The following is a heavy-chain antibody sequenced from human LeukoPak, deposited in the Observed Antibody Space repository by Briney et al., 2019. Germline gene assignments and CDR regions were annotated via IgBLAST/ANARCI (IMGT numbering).Heavy chain of an antibody. D-gene: IGHD3-3*01. V-gene: IGHV1-8*03. CDR3: ARGPYYDFWSGYYKGDCFDY. J-gene: IGHJ4*02. CDR2: MNPNSGNT. CDR1: GYTFTSYD. Sequence: ASVKVSCKASGYTFTSYDINWVRQATGQGLEWMGWMNPNSGNTGYAQKFQGRVTITRNTSISTAYMELSSLRSEDTAVYYCARGPYYDFWSGYYKGDCFDYWGQGTLVTVSS.